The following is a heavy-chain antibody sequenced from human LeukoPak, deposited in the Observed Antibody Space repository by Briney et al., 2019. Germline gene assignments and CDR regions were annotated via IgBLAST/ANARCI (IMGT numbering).Heavy chain of an antibody. CDR3: AREASCDLCSGGSCCNFDG. CDR2: IYTLGRT. V-gene: IGHV4-4*07. Sequence: SETLSVTCTVSGGSISSSYWSWVRQPAGEGLEWIGRIYTLGRTNYNPSLKSRVSMSVDTFKNQFSLKLSSVTGADTAVYYCAREASCDLCSGGSCCNFDGWGQGTLVTVHS. J-gene: IGHJ4*02. D-gene: IGHD2-15*01. CDR1: GGSISSSY.